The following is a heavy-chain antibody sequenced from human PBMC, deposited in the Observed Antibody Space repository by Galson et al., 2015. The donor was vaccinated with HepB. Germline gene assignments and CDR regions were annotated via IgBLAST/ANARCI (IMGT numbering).Heavy chain of an antibody. CDR1: RFTFSRYT. D-gene: IGHD2-21*02. V-gene: IGHV3-21*01. CDR3: ARSDFDSYFDL. CDR2: ISSSSTYI. J-gene: IGHJ2*01. Sequence: SLRLSCAASRFTFSRYTMNWVRQAPGVGLEWVSPISSSSTYIYYADSVKGRFTISRDDAKNSLYLQMNSLRAEDTAVYYCARSDFDSYFDLWGRGTLVTVSS.